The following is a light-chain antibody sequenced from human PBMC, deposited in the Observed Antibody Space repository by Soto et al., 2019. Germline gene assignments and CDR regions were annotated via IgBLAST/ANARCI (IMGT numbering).Light chain of an antibody. V-gene: IGKV3-20*01. CDR2: GAS. CDR3: QQYGSSPLT. Sequence: EIVMTQSPATLSVSPGERATLSCRASQSVSSYLAWYQQKPGQAPRLLISGASNRATGIPDRFSGSGSGTDFTLTINRLEPEDFAVYYCQQYGSSPLTFGGGTKVDIK. CDR1: QSVSSY. J-gene: IGKJ4*01.